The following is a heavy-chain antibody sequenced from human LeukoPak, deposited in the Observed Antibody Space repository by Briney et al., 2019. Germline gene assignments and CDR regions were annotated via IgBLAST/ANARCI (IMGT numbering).Heavy chain of an antibody. CDR2: ISSSSSTI. D-gene: IGHD3-22*01. J-gene: IGHJ4*02. CDR3: AREAIYDSSGYHLFDY. V-gene: IGHV3-48*01. CDR1: GFTFSSYS. Sequence: GGSLRLSCAASGFTFSSYSMNWVRQAPGKGLEWVSYISSSSSTIYYADSVEGRFTISRDNAKNSLYLQMNSLRAEDTAVYYCAREAIYDSSGYHLFDYWGQGTLVTVSS.